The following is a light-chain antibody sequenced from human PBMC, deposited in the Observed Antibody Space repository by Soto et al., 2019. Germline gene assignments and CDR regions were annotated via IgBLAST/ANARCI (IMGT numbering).Light chain of an antibody. CDR3: QTWGTGINWV. J-gene: IGLJ3*02. CDR2: LTSDGSH. Sequence: QPVLTQSPSASASLGASVKLTCTLSSGHRSYAIAWHQLLPEKGPRFLMKLTSDGSHSKGDGIPDRFSGSSSGAERYLTISSLQSEHEADYYCQTWGTGINWVFGGGTQLTVL. CDR1: SGHRSYA. V-gene: IGLV4-69*01.